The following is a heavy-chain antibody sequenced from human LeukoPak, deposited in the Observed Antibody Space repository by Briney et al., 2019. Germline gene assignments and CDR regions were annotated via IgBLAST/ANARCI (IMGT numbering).Heavy chain of an antibody. CDR3: ARDRGFSYGIDF. V-gene: IGHV3-7*04. D-gene: IGHD5-18*01. J-gene: IGHJ4*02. Sequence: PGESLRLSCAASGFTFSDYWMSWVRQAPGKGLEWAANIQQDGSEKYYVDSVKGRFTISRDNAKKSLFLQVSSLRGEDTAVYYCARDRGFSYGIDFWGQGTLVTVSS. CDR1: GFTFSDYW. CDR2: IQQDGSEK.